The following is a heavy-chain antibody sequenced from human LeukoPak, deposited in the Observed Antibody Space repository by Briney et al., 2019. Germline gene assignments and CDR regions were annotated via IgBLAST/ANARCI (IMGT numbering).Heavy chain of an antibody. V-gene: IGHV3-23*01. Sequence: GGSLRLSCAASGFTFSTYAMSWVRQAPGKGLEWVSAISGSTGRTYYADSVKGRFTISRDNAKNSIYLQMNGLTAEDTAVYYCARTYGSGSLDYGGQGTLVTVSS. CDR3: ARTYGSGSLDY. J-gene: IGHJ4*02. CDR1: GFTFSTYA. CDR2: ISGSTGRT. D-gene: IGHD2-15*01.